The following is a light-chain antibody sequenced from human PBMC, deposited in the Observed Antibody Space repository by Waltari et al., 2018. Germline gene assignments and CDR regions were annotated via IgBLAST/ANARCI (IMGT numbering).Light chain of an antibody. V-gene: IGKV3-11*01. CDR2: DAT. J-gene: IGKJ4*01. CDR1: QCVSSY. Sequence: EMVLTQSPATLSLSPGERATLSCRASQCVSSYLAWYQQKHGQAPRLPIYDATNRATGIPARFSGGGSGTDFTLTISSLEPEDFAVYYCQQRSDWLLTFGGGTKVEIK. CDR3: QQRSDWLLT.